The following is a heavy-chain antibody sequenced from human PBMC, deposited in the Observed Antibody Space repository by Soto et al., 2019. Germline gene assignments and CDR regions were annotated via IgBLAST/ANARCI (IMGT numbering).Heavy chain of an antibody. J-gene: IGHJ4*02. CDR3: TTDGSGSYYEPHDY. CDR1: GFTFSSYY. CDR2: IKSKTDGGTT. D-gene: IGHD3-10*01. Sequence: EVQLVESGGGLVQPGGSLRLSCAASGFTFSSYYMSWVRQAPGKGLEWVGRIKSKTDGGTTDYAAPVKGRFTISRDDSKNTLYLQMNSLKTEDTAVYYCTTDGSGSYYEPHDYWGQGTLVTVSS. V-gene: IGHV3-15*01.